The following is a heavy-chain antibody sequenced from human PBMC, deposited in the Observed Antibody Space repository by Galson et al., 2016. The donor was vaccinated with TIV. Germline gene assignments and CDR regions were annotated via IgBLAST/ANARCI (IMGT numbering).Heavy chain of an antibody. CDR2: IYDSGNT. J-gene: IGHJ6*02. CDR3: ARDRSAIFGVDENYSGLDV. V-gene: IGHV4-4*02. D-gene: IGHD3-3*01. Sequence: ETLSLTCAVSGGSITSRNWWSWVRQSPGTGLEWIGEIYDSGNTNYNPSLKGRVTISVDKSKSQFSLKVISVTAADTAVYYCARDRSAIFGVDENYSGLDVWGQGTTVTVSS. CDR1: GGSITSRNW.